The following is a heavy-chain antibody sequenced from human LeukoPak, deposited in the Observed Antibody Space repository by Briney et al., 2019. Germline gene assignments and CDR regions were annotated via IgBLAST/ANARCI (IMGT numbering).Heavy chain of an antibody. V-gene: IGHV3-33*08. CDR2: IWYGGSNK. Sequence: PGGSLRLSCAASGFTFSSYGMHWVRQAPGKGLEWVAVIWYGGSNKYYADSVKGRFTISRDNSKNTLYLQMNSLRAEDTAVYYCARVGDYYGSGSYYIPYYFDYWGQGTLVTVSS. CDR1: GFTFSSYG. J-gene: IGHJ4*02. D-gene: IGHD3-10*01. CDR3: ARVGDYYGSGSYYIPYYFDY.